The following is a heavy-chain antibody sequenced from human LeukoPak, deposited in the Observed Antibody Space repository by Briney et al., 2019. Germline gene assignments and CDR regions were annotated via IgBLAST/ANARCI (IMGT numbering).Heavy chain of an antibody. V-gene: IGHV1-24*01. CDR1: GYTLTELS. CDR3: ATDLLNCSGGSCYFRHSFDY. D-gene: IGHD2-15*01. Sequence: GASVKVSCKVSGYTLTELSMHWVRQAPGKGLEWMGGFDPEDGETIYAQKFQGRVTMTEDTSTDTAYMELSSLRSEDTAVYYCATDLLNCSGGSCYFRHSFDYWGQGTLVTVSS. J-gene: IGHJ4*02. CDR2: FDPEDGET.